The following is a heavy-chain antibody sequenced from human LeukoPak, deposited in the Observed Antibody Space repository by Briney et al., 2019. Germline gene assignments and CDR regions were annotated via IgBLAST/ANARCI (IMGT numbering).Heavy chain of an antibody. Sequence: KASETLSLTCTVSGGSISSGDYYWSWIRQPPGKGLEWIGYIYYSGSTYYNPSLKSRVTISVDTSKNQFSLKLSSVTAADTAVYYCARSHYYDSSGYYVDAFDIWGQGTMVTVSS. CDR2: IYYSGST. D-gene: IGHD3-22*01. J-gene: IGHJ3*02. CDR3: ARSHYYDSSGYYVDAFDI. V-gene: IGHV4-30-4*01. CDR1: GGSISSGDYY.